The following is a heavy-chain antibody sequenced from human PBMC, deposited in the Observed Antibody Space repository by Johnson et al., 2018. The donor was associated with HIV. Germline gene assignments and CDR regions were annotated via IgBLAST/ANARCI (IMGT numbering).Heavy chain of an antibody. CDR1: GFIFSSRW. D-gene: IGHD3-16*01. Sequence: VQLVESGGDLVQPGGSLRLSCTPSGFIFSSRWMGWVRQPPGKGLEWVANIKQDGSEKYYVDSVKGRFTMSRDNAKKLLYRQINSLRAEDTAVYYCARHQGGAALAAFDIWGQGTMVTVSS. V-gene: IGHV3-7*03. CDR2: IKQDGSEK. J-gene: IGHJ3*02. CDR3: ARHQGGAALAAFDI.